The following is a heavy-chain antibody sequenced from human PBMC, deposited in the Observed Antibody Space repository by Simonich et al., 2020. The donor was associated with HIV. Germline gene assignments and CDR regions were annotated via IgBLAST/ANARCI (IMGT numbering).Heavy chain of an antibody. V-gene: IGHV4-34*01. CDR1: GGSFSVYY. CDR2: INQSGST. Sequence: QVHLQQWGAGLLKPSETLSLTCAVYGGSFSVYYWTWIRQPPGKGLEWIWEINQSGSTAYNPSLKSRVTISVDTSKNQFSLKLSSVTAADTAVYYCARRTGYDLDYWGQGTLVTVSS. D-gene: IGHD5-12*01. CDR3: ARRTGYDLDY. J-gene: IGHJ4*02.